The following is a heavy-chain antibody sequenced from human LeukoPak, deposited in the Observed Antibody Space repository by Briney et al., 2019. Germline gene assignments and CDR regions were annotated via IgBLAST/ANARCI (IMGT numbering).Heavy chain of an antibody. CDR2: IHYSGST. CDR3: ARRRGSIAY. CDR1: GGSMSDTTYY. J-gene: IGHJ4*02. V-gene: IGHV4-39*01. D-gene: IGHD6-25*01. Sequence: SETLSLTCTVSGGSMSDTTYYWGWARQPPGKGLEWIGSIHYSGSTYYSPSLKSRVTISVDTSANQFYLHLRSVTAADTAVYYCARRRGSIAYWGQGTLVTVSS.